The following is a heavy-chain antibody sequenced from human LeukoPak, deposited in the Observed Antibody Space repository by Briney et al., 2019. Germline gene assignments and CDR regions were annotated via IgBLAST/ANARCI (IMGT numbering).Heavy chain of an antibody. V-gene: IGHV4-61*02. CDR2: IYTSGST. J-gene: IGHJ6*03. CDR3: ARVATYSSPRDFYYYMDV. D-gene: IGHD4-11*01. Sequence: SETLSLTCTVSGGSISSGSYYWSWIRQPAGKGLEWLGRIYTSGSTNYNPSLKSRVTISVDAWNQFSLKLSSVTAADTAVYYCARVATYSSPRDFYYYMDVWGKGTTVTVSS. CDR1: GGSISSGSYY.